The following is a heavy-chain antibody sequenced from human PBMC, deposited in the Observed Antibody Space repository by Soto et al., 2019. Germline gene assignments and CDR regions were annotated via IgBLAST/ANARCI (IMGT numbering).Heavy chain of an antibody. CDR2: ISGSGDLT. J-gene: IGHJ4*02. Sequence: GGSLRLSCAASGFTFDSYAMSWVRQAPGKGLEWVSAISGSGDLTFYADSVKGRFTISRDNSKNTLYLHMNSLRAGDAAVYYCAKWPAATPFPLDFWGQGTLVTVSS. CDR3: AKWPAATPFPLDF. V-gene: IGHV3-23*01. D-gene: IGHD6-13*01. CDR1: GFTFDSYA.